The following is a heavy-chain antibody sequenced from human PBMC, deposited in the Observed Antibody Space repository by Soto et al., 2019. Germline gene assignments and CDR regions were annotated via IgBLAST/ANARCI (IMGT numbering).Heavy chain of an antibody. CDR2: ISYDGSNK. CDR3: ARARELSFEFDY. J-gene: IGHJ4*02. Sequence: GGSLRLSCAASGFTFSSYAMHWVRKAPGKGLEWVAVISYDGSNKYYADSVKGRFTIARDNSKNTLYLQMNSLRAEDTAVYYCARARELSFEFDYWGQGTLVTVSS. D-gene: IGHD3-16*02. V-gene: IGHV3-30-3*01. CDR1: GFTFSSYA.